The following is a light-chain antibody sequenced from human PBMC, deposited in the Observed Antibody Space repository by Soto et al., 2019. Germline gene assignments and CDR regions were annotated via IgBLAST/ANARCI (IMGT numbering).Light chain of an antibody. J-gene: IGKJ5*01. CDR1: QSVRSY. CDR3: QQRFNWPPIT. Sequence: EIVLTQSPATLSLSPGERATLSCRATQSVRSYLAWYQQKPGQAPRLLIYDTSTRATDIPSTLSGSGSETDFTLTINSLEPKDFAVYDCQQRFNWPPITVGQGTRLEI. CDR2: DTS. V-gene: IGKV3-11*01.